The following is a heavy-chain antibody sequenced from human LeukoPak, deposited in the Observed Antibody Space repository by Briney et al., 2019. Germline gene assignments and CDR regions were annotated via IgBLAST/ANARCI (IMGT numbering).Heavy chain of an antibody. CDR3: ARLLKTGMTGYYFDL. J-gene: IGHJ2*01. Sequence: SETLSLTCTVSGGSISNYYWSWIRQPPGNGLECIGYSYYSGSANYNPSLKSRVTISVDTSKSQFSLILSSVTAADTAVYYCARLLKTGMTGYYFDLWGRGTLVTVSS. V-gene: IGHV4-59*01. D-gene: IGHD3-9*01. CDR2: SYYSGSA. CDR1: GGSISNYY.